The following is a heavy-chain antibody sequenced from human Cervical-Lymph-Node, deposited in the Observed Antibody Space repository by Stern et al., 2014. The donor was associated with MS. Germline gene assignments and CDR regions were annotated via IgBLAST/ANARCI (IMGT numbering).Heavy chain of an antibody. Sequence: MQLVESGAEVKKPGSSVKVSCKVSGGTFNNYAITWVRQAPGQGLEWLGGIIPIFDTPNYAQKFQGRVTITADESTTTVYMELTSLRSEDTAVYYCASNHPYYFYYAVDVWGQGTTVTVSS. CDR1: GGTFNNYA. J-gene: IGHJ6*02. CDR3: ASNHPYYFYYAVDV. D-gene: IGHD3-10*01. V-gene: IGHV1-69*01. CDR2: IIPIFDTP.